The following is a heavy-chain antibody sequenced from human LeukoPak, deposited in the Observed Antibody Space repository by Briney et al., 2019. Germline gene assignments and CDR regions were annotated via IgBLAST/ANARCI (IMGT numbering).Heavy chain of an antibody. D-gene: IGHD2-21*02. CDR3: AKSFGSSTASTPGDY. J-gene: IGHJ4*02. V-gene: IGHV3-23*01. Sequence: GGSLRLSCAASGFTFSSYAMSWVRQAPGKGLEWVSAISGSGGSTYYADSVKGRFTISRDNSKNTLYLQMNSLRAEDTAIYYCAKSFGSSTASTPGDYWGQGTLVTVSS. CDR1: GFTFSSYA. CDR2: ISGSGGST.